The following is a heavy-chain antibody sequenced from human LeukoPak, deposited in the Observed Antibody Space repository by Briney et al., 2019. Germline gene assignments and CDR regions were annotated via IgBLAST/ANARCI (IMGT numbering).Heavy chain of an antibody. CDR1: GFTFDDYA. J-gene: IGHJ6*03. D-gene: IGHD6-6*01. V-gene: IGHV3-9*01. CDR3: AKDRGSSSSGYMDV. CDR2: IRRNSSNI. Sequence: QPSRSLCLTCAASGFTFDDYALRWVRQAPGKGLEWVSVIRRNSSNIGSADSGKGRFTISRDNAKNSLYLQMNSLRAEDTDLYDCAKDRGSSSSGYMDVWGKGTTVTVSS.